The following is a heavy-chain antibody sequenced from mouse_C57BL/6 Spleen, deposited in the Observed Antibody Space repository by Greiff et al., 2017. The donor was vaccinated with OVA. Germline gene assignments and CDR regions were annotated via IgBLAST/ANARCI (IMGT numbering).Heavy chain of an antibody. J-gene: IGHJ2*01. V-gene: IGHV1-26*01. CDR3: ARSFRGSLDY. Sequence: EVQLQQSGPELVKPGASVKISCKASGYTFTDYYMNWVKQSHGKSLEWIGDINPNNGGTSYNQKFKGKATLTVDKSSSTAYMELRSLTSEDSAVYYCARSFRGSLDYWGQGTTLTVSS. CDR1: GYTFTDYY. CDR2: INPNNGGT. D-gene: IGHD1-1*02.